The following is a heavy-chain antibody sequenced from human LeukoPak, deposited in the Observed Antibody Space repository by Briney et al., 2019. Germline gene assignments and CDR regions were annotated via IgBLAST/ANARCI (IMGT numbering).Heavy chain of an antibody. CDR3: ARFCSGGSCTHAFDI. J-gene: IGHJ3*02. Sequence: SVKVSCTASGGTFSSYAISWVRQAPGQGLEWMGRIIPIFGIANYAQKFQGRVTITADKSTSTAYMELSSLRSEDTAVYYCARFCSGGSCTHAFDIWGQGTMVTVSS. CDR2: IIPIFGIA. V-gene: IGHV1-69*04. CDR1: GGTFSSYA. D-gene: IGHD2-15*01.